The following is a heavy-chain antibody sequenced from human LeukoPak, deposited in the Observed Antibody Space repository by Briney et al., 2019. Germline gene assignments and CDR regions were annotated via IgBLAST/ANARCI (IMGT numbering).Heavy chain of an antibody. CDR3: ARHRGYCSSTSCSYNWFDP. CDR2: IYYSGST. D-gene: IGHD2-2*03. Sequence: SETLSLTCIVSGDSTTPWYWSWVRQPPGKGLEWIGYIYYSGSTKYNPSLKSRVTMSVDTSKNRFSLKLSSVTAADTAVYYCARHRGYCSSTSCSYNWFDPWGQGTLVTVSS. J-gene: IGHJ5*02. V-gene: IGHV4-59*08. CDR1: GDSTTPWY.